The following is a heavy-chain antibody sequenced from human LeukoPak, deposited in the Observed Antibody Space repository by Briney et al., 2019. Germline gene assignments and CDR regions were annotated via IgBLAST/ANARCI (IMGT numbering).Heavy chain of an antibody. CDR3: ASGRRNSYGDYGDY. CDR1: GGSFSGYY. V-gene: IGHV4-34*01. D-gene: IGHD4-17*01. Sequence: SETLSLTCAVYGGSFSGYYRSWIRQPPGKGLEWIGEINHSGSTNYNPSLKSRVTISVDTSKNQFSLKLSSVTAADTAVYYCASGRRNSYGDYGDYWGQGTLVTVSS. CDR2: INHSGST. J-gene: IGHJ4*02.